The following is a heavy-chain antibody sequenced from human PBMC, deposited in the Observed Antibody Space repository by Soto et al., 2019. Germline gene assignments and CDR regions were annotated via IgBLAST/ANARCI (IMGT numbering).Heavy chain of an antibody. CDR3: ARSKRGWFGELDLDY. D-gene: IGHD3-10*01. J-gene: IGHJ4*02. Sequence: QVTLKESGPVLVKPTETLTLTCTVSGFSLSNARMGVSWIRQPPGKALEWLAHIFSNDEKSYSTSLKSRLTITKDTSKSQVVLTMTNKDPVDTATYYCARSKRGWFGELDLDYGGQGTLVTVSS. CDR2: IFSNDEK. V-gene: IGHV2-26*01. CDR1: GFSLSNARMG.